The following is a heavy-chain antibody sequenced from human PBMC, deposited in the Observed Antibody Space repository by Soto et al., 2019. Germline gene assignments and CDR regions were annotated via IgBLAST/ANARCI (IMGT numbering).Heavy chain of an antibody. CDR1: GGSISSGDYY. V-gene: IGHV4-30-4*01. Sequence: SETLSLTCTVSGGSISSGDYYWSWIRQPPGKGLEWIGYIYYSGSTYYNPSLKSRVTISVDTSKNQFSLKLSSVTAADTAVYYCARSSWIEMDFDYWGQGTLVTVSS. CDR3: ARSSWIEMDFDY. J-gene: IGHJ4*02. D-gene: IGHD5-12*01. CDR2: IYYSGST.